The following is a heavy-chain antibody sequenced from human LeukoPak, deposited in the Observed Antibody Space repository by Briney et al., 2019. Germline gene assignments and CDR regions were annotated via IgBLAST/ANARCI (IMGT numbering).Heavy chain of an antibody. CDR1: GFIFSSYS. CDR2: ISNDGSNK. V-gene: IGHV3-30-3*01. CDR3: ARDVVRGADDGYFEY. Sequence: GESLKLPCSASGFIFSSYSMHWGRQAPREGVEWVAVISNDGSNKKYADSVKGRFTVSRDNSKNTLYVQMNNRRTEDTALYYYARDVVRGADDGYFEYWGQGTVVTVSS. J-gene: IGHJ1*01. D-gene: IGHD3-10*02.